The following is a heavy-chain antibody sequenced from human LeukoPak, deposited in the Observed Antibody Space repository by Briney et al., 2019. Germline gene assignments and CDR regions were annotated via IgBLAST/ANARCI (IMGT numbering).Heavy chain of an antibody. Sequence: SETLSLTCTVSGGSITNYYWNWIRQPPGKGLEWIGYIYHSGSTNYNPSLKSRVTISVDTSKNQFSLKLSSVTAADTAVYYCARHDYIASTFDYWGQGTLVTVSS. CDR3: ARHDYIASTFDY. CDR1: GGSITNYY. V-gene: IGHV4-59*08. D-gene: IGHD3-16*01. J-gene: IGHJ4*02. CDR2: IYHSGST.